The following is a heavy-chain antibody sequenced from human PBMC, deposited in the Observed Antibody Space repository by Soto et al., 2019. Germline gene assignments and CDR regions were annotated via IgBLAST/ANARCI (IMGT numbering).Heavy chain of an antibody. CDR3: AKTITTFGGSSTGRGALLDY. CDR2: ISNDGNHE. V-gene: IGHV3-30*18. D-gene: IGHD3-3*01. CDR1: GFTFSAFG. Sequence: QVQLVESGGGVVQPGRSLRLSCAASGFTFSAFGMHWVRQAPGKGLECVAVISNDGNHEYYADSVKGRFSISRDNSKNTFYLQMNSLSSEDTAVYFCAKTITTFGGSSTGRGALLDYWGQGILVTVSS. J-gene: IGHJ4*02.